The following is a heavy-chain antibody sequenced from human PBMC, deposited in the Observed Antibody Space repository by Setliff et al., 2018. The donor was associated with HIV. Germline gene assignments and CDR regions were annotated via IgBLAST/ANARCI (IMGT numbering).Heavy chain of an antibody. CDR3: ARGGRYCSSTNCYDFDY. Sequence: ASVKVSCKASGYTFINYDINWVRQAPGQGLEWMGWLNPHSGDTGYAQKFQGRVTITRNTSISTAYMELSSLRSEDTAVYYCARGGRYCSSTNCYDFDYWGQGTLVT. D-gene: IGHD2-2*01. CDR1: GYTFINYD. V-gene: IGHV1-8*03. CDR2: LNPHSGDT. J-gene: IGHJ4*02.